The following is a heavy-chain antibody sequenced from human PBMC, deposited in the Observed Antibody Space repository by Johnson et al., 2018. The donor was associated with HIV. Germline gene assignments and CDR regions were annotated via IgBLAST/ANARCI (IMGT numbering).Heavy chain of an antibody. D-gene: IGHD6-6*01. Sequence: QVQLVESGGGVVQPGRSLRLSCAASGFTFSSYGMHWVRQAPGKGLEWVAVISYDGSNKYYADSVKGRITISRDNAKNSLDLPMNSLRAEDTAVYYCASARRAIDVWGQGTMATVSS. CDR1: GFTFSSYG. J-gene: IGHJ3*01. CDR2: ISYDGSNK. CDR3: ASARRAIDV. V-gene: IGHV3-30*03.